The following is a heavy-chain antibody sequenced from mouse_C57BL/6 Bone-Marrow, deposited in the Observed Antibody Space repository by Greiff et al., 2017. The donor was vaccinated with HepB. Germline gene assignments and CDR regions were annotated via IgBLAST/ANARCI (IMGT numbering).Heavy chain of an antibody. CDR1: GFTFTDYY. V-gene: IGHV7-3*01. D-gene: IGHD1-1*01. J-gene: IGHJ3*01. CDR3: ARYSNYEFAY. CDR2: IRNKANGYTT. Sequence: EVNVVESGGGLVQPGGSLSLSCAASGFTFTDYYMSWVRQPPGKALEWLGFIRNKANGYTTEYSASVKGRFTISRDNSQSILYLQMHALRAEDSATYYCARYSNYEFAYWGQGTLVTVSA.